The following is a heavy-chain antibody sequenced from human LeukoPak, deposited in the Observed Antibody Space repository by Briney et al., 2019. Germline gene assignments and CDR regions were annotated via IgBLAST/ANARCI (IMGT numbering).Heavy chain of an antibody. CDR1: GFTFSSYA. J-gene: IGHJ3*02. CDR2: ISYDGSNK. V-gene: IGHV3-30-3*01. D-gene: IGHD5-24*01. CDR3: ARAIEGHAFDI. Sequence: PGGSLRLSCAASGFTFSSYAMHWVRQAPGKGLEWVAVISYDGSNKYYADSVKGRFTISRDNSKNTLYLQMNSLRAEDTAVYYCARAIEGHAFDIWGQGTMVTVSS.